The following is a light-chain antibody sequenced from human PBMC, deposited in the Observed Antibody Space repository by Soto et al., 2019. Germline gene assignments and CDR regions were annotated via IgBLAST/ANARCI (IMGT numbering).Light chain of an antibody. Sequence: HSVLTHPGSGTGSPIQWLTSSCIGRSSEVGGYNYVSWYQQHPGKAPKLMIYEVSNRPLGVSNRFSGSKSGNTASLTISGLQAEDEADYYCSSYTSSSTLFGTGTEVIVL. CDR3: SSYTSSSTL. CDR2: EVS. J-gene: IGLJ1*01. V-gene: IGLV2-14*01. CDR1: SSEVGGYNY.